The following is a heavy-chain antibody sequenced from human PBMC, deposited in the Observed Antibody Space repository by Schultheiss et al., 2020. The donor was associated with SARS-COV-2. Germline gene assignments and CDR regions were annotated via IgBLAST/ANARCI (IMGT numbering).Heavy chain of an antibody. V-gene: IGHV3-33*08. Sequence: GGSLRLSCAASGFTFSTYEMNWVRQAPGKGLEWVAVVYYDGKNKNADSVKGRFTVSRDNSKNTLFLQMNSLRVEDTAVCYCVREGQDMTIFGPVTNYYYYFYGMDVWGQGTTVTVSS. CDR1: GFTFSTYE. CDR3: VREGQDMTIFGPVTNYYYYFYGMDV. D-gene: IGHD3-3*01. J-gene: IGHJ6*02. CDR2: VYYDGKNK.